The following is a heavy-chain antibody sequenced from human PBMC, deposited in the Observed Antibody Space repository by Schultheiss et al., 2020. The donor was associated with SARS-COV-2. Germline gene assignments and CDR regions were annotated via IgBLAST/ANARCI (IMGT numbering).Heavy chain of an antibody. Sequence: GGSLRLSCAASGFIFSTSWMNWVRQTPGKGLEWVAVISYDGSNKYYADSVKGRFTISRDNSKNTLYLQMNSLRAEDTAVYYCAGVPDYYSIYWYFDLWGRGTLVTVSS. J-gene: IGHJ2*01. CDR2: ISYDGSNK. V-gene: IGHV3-30-3*01. D-gene: IGHD2-21*02. CDR1: GFIFSTSW. CDR3: AGVPDYYSIYWYFDL.